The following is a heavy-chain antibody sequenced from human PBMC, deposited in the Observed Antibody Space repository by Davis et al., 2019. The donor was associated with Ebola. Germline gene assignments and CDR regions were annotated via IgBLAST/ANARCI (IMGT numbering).Heavy chain of an antibody. Sequence: GESLKISCAASGFTFSSYAMHWVRQAPGKGLDWVAVISSDGSTKYYADSVKGRFTISRDNAKNTLYLQMNSLRAEDTAVYYCARDWVTGTTGVGWFDPWGQGTLVTVSS. CDR3: ARDWVTGTTGVGWFDP. J-gene: IGHJ5*02. V-gene: IGHV3-30*04. D-gene: IGHD1-7*01. CDR2: ISSDGSTK. CDR1: GFTFSSYA.